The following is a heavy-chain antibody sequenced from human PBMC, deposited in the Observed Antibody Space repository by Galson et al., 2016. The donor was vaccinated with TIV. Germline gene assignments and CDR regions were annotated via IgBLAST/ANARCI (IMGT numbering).Heavy chain of an antibody. J-gene: IGHJ6*03. CDR3: ARVQWGSSLVHYYYHLDV. CDR2: INHWGST. CDR1: GGSVSGYY. V-gene: IGHV4-34*01. Sequence: ETLSLPCAVYGGSVSGYYWSWIRQSPEKGLEWMGEINHWGSTNYNPSLKSRVTVSIDTPKNQFSLRLTSLTAADTAVYYCARVQWGSSLVHYYYHLDVWGKGITVTVSS. D-gene: IGHD6-6*01.